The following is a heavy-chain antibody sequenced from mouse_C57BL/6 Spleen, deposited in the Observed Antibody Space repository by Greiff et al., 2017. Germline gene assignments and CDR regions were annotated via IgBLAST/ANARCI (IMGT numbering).Heavy chain of an antibody. V-gene: IGHV1-82*01. D-gene: IGHD2-2*01. Sequence: QVQLKESGPELVKPGASVKISCKASGYAFSSSWMNWVKQRPGKGLEWIGRIYPGDGDTNYNGKFKGKATLTADKSSSTAYMQLSSLTSEDSAVYFCAREGGGYDVYAMDYWGQGTSVTVSS. CDR2: IYPGDGDT. CDR3: AREGGGYDVYAMDY. J-gene: IGHJ4*01. CDR1: GYAFSSSW.